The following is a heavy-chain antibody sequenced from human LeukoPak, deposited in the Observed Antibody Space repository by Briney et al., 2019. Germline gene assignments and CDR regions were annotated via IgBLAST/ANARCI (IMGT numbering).Heavy chain of an antibody. V-gene: IGHV3-11*01. Sequence: PGGSLRLSCAVSGFPFSSYAMTWIRQAPGEGLEWVSYIISRVSTIFYADSVKGRFTISRDTATNSLYLQRNSLRAEDTAVYYCARGLYSSGWYVGVDYWGQGTLVTVSS. CDR1: GFPFSSYA. J-gene: IGHJ4*02. CDR3: ARGLYSSGWYVGVDY. CDR2: IISRVSTI. D-gene: IGHD6-19*01.